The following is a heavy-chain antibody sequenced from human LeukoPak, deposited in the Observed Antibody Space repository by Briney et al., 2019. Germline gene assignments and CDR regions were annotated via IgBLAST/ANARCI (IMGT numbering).Heavy chain of an antibody. Sequence: GGSLRLSCAVSGSTFSSTWMHWVRQAPGKGLVWVSRITSDGRSTNYADSVKGRFTISRDNAKNSLYLQMNSLRAEDTAVYYCARDPQYSSGWYYFDYWGQGTLVTVSS. V-gene: IGHV3-74*01. J-gene: IGHJ4*02. CDR2: ITSDGRST. D-gene: IGHD6-19*01. CDR1: GSTFSSTW. CDR3: ARDPQYSSGWYYFDY.